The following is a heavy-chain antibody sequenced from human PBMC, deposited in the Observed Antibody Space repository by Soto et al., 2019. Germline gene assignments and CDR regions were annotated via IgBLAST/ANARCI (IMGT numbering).Heavy chain of an antibody. J-gene: IGHJ5*02. CDR2: IGVGSGSP. CDR1: GFTFTNSA. CDR3: ATRITVFGLLIPPFDP. V-gene: IGHV1-58*01. Sequence: GASVKVSCKASGFTFTNSAVQWVRQARGQRLEWIGWIGVGSGSPNYAQKFQERVTITRDMSTTTAYMELSSLRSEDTAIYYCATRITVFGLLIPPFDPWGQGTQVTVSS. D-gene: IGHD3-3*01.